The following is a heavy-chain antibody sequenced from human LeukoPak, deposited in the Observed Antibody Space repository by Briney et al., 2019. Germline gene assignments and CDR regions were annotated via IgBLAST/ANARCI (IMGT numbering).Heavy chain of an antibody. Sequence: PSETLSLTCTVSGGSISSSSYYWSWIRQPAGKGLEWIGRIYTSGSTNYNPSLKSRVTISVDTSKNQFSLKLSSVTAADTAVYYCARDYSRRYCSGGSCYSEPDYWGQGTLVTVSS. J-gene: IGHJ4*02. CDR3: ARDYSRRYCSGGSCYSEPDY. D-gene: IGHD2-15*01. CDR1: GGSISSSSYY. CDR2: IYTSGST. V-gene: IGHV4-61*02.